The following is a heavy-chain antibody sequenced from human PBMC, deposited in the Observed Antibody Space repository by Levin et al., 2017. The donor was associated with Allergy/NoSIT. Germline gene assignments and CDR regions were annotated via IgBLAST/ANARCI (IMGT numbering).Heavy chain of an antibody. CDR1: GFSVTRG. CDR3: TRWDGYADA. J-gene: IGHJ5*02. Sequence: PGGSLRLSCEASGFSVTRGLTWVRQAPGKGLEWVPGFDSSYNIYYRQSVKGRFTVSRDTSKNMVYLQMNSLRVEDSAVYFCTRWDGYADAWGRGTLVTVSA. CDR2: FDSSYNI. D-gene: IGHD5-18*01. V-gene: IGHV3-53*01.